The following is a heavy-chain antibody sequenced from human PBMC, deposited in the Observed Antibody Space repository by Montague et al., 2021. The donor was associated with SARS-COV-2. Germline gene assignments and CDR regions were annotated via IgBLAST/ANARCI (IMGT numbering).Heavy chain of an antibody. J-gene: IGHJ4*02. CDR1: GGSISSSY. D-gene: IGHD3-10*01. V-gene: IGHV4-59*01. Sequence: SETLSLTCTVSGGSISSSYWTWIRQPPGKGLEWIGYIYYSGSTSYNPSLKSRVTMSVDTSKSQSSLKLSSVAAADTAVYYCARSSGSYSTFDFWGQGTLVTVSS. CDR2: IYYSGST. CDR3: ARSSGSYSTFDF.